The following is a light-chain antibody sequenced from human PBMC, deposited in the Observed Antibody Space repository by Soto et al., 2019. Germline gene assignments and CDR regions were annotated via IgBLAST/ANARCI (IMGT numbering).Light chain of an antibody. Sequence: QSALSRPASVSGSHGQSITISCTGTSSDVGSYNLVSWYQRHPDKDPKLMIYEVSKRPSGVSDRFSGSKSGNTASLTISGLQAEDEADYYCCSYASTSTLLFGGGTKLTVL. V-gene: IGLV2-23*02. J-gene: IGLJ3*02. CDR3: CSYASTSTLL. CDR1: SSDVGSYNL. CDR2: EVS.